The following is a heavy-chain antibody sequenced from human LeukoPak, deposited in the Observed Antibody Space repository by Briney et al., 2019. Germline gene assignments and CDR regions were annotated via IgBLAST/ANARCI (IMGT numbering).Heavy chain of an antibody. Sequence: ASVKVSCTASGYTFTGYYMHWVRQAPGQGLEWMGWINPNSGGTNYAQKFQGRVTMTRDTSISTAYMELSRLRSDDTTVYYCARVPYGSGSYYDYWGQGTLVTVSS. J-gene: IGHJ4*02. CDR2: INPNSGGT. D-gene: IGHD3-10*01. CDR3: ARVPYGSGSYYDY. V-gene: IGHV1-2*02. CDR1: GYTFTGYY.